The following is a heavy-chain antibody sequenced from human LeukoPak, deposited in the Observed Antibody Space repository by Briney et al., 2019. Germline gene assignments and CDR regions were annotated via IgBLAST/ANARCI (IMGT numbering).Heavy chain of an antibody. D-gene: IGHD3-22*01. CDR3: AKGGDSSGPYGD. Sequence: GRSLRLSCAASGFTFSSYAMHWVRQAPGKGLEWVAVISYNGSNKYYADSVKGRFTISRDNSKNTLYLQMNSLRAEDTAVYYCAKGGDSSGPYGDWGQGTLVTVSS. CDR1: GFTFSSYA. J-gene: IGHJ4*02. CDR2: ISYNGSNK. V-gene: IGHV3-30*04.